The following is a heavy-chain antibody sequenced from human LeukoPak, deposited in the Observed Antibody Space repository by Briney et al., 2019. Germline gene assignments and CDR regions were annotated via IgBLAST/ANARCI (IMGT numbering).Heavy chain of an antibody. Sequence: EINHSGSTNYNPSLKSRVTISVDTSKNQFSLKLSSVTAADTAVYYCARAGLYSYYYYYMDVWGKGTTVTVSS. CDR2: INHSGST. V-gene: IGHV4-34*01. CDR3: ARAGLYSYYYYYMDV. D-gene: IGHD2-15*01. J-gene: IGHJ6*03.